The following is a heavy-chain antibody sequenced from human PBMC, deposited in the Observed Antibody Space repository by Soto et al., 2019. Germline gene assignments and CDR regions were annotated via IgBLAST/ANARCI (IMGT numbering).Heavy chain of an antibody. D-gene: IGHD3-10*01. CDR3: ARVRFGEWGYAMDV. V-gene: IGHV3-11*01. CDR1: GLTFSDCY. J-gene: IGHJ6*02. CDR2: ISSSGSSI. Sequence: GESLKISCAASGLTFSDCYMNWIRQAPGKGLEWVSYISSSGSSINYAGSGKARFTISRNIAKNSLYLQLNSLRAEDTAMYYCARVRFGEWGYAMDVWGQGTTVTVPS.